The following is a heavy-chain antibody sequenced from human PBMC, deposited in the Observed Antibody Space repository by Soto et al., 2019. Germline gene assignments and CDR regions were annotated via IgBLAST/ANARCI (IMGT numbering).Heavy chain of an antibody. D-gene: IGHD2-2*01. CDR3: ARDGDYCSSTSCYAYFDY. V-gene: IGHV4-59*01. J-gene: IGHJ4*02. Sequence: SETLSLTCTVSGGSISSYYWSWIRQPPGKGLEWIGYIYYSGSTNYNPSLKSRVTISVDTSKNQFSLKLASVTAADTAVYYCARDGDYCSSTSCYAYFDYWGQGTLVTVSS. CDR1: GGSISSYY. CDR2: IYYSGST.